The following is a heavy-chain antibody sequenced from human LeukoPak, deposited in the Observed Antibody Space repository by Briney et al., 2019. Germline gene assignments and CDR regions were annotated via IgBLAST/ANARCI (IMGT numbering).Heavy chain of an antibody. CDR2: ISGNGGST. CDR3: AKDRGYSGYDAFDI. Sequence: GGSLRLSCTASGFSFSSYAMSWVRGAPGKGLEWGSAISGNGGSTYYADSVKGRFTISRDNSKNTLYLQMNSLRAEDTAVYYCAKDRGYSGYDAFDIWGQGTMVTVSS. V-gene: IGHV3-23*01. J-gene: IGHJ3*02. CDR1: GFSFSSYA. D-gene: IGHD5-12*01.